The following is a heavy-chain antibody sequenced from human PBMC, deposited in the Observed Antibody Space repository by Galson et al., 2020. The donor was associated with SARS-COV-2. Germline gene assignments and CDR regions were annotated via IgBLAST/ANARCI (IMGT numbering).Heavy chain of an antibody. CDR2: IKQDGREK. J-gene: IGHJ4*02. Sequence: GGSLRLSCAASGFTFKNFWMSWVRQAPGKGLEWVAKIKQDGREKYYVDSVKGRFTISRDNAKNSLYLQMNSLRAEDTAVYYCARGSAAYGAGSYVYFEYWGQGTLVSVSS. V-gene: IGHV3-7*01. D-gene: IGHD3-10*01. CDR1: GFTFKNFW. CDR3: ARGSAAYGAGSYVYFEY.